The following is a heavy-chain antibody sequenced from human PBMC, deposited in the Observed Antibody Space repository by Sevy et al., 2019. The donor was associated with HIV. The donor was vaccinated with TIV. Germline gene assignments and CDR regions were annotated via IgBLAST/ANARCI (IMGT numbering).Heavy chain of an antibody. V-gene: IGHV1-18*01. D-gene: IGHD2-15*01. CDR1: GYTFTSYG. J-gene: IGHJ5*02. CDR3: ARDRLYCSGGSCYSPGPGWFDP. CDR2: ISAYNGNT. Sequence: ASVKVSCKASGYTFTSYGISWVRQAPGQGLEWMGWISAYNGNTNYAQKLQGRVTMTTDTSTRTAYMELGSLRSDDTAVYYCARDRLYCSGGSCYSPGPGWFDPWGQGTLVTVSS.